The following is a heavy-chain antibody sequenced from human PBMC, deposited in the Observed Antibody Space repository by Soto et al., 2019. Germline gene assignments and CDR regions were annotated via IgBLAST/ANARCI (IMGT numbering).Heavy chain of an antibody. V-gene: IGHV3-30-3*01. J-gene: IGHJ6*02. CDR1: GFTFSSYA. Sequence: QVQLVESGGGVVQPGRSLRLSCAASGFTFSSYAMHWVRQAPGKGLEWVAVISYDGSNKYYADSVKGRFTISRDNSKNTLYLKMNSLRAEDTAVYYCASSLRAFDWLPWTGMDVWGQGTTVTVSS. CDR2: ISYDGSNK. CDR3: ASSLRAFDWLPWTGMDV. D-gene: IGHD3-9*01.